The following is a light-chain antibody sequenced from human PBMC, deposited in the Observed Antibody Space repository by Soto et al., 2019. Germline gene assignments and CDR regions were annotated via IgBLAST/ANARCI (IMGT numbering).Light chain of an antibody. CDR2: DAS. Sequence: EIVLTQSPATLSLSPGERATLSCRASQSVSSYLAWYQQKPGQAPRLLIYDASNRATGIPARFSGSGSGTDFARTISSLETEDFEVYYCQQRTDWHRTFGQGTNVEIK. CDR1: QSVSSY. J-gene: IGKJ1*01. CDR3: QQRTDWHRT. V-gene: IGKV3-11*01.